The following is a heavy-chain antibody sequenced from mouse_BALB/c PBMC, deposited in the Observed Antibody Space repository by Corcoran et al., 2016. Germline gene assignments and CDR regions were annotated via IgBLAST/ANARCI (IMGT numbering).Heavy chain of an antibody. Sequence: EEQMQQSGAEHVQPGSSVKLSCTASGFNIKDTYMHWVKQRPEQGLEWLGRIDPANGNTKYDPKFQGKATITADTSSNTAYLQLSSLTSEDTAVYYCARSFSGYIDYWGQGTTLTVSS. D-gene: IGHD3-1*01. CDR2: IDPANGNT. V-gene: IGHV14-3*02. CDR1: GFNIKDTY. J-gene: IGHJ2*01. CDR3: ARSFSGYIDY.